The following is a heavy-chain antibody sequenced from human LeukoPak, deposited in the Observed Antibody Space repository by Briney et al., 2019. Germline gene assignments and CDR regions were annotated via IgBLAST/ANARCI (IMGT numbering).Heavy chain of an antibody. CDR3: ARVGYCSGGSCLNWFDP. CDR1: GYSISSGYY. CDR2: ISHSGST. V-gene: IGHV4-38-2*02. J-gene: IGHJ5*02. D-gene: IGHD2-15*01. Sequence: SETLSLTCTVSGYSISSGYYWGWIRQPPGRGLKWIGSISHSGSTYYNPSLKSRVTISVDTSKNQFSLQLRSVTAADTALYYCARVGYCSGGSCLNWFDPWGRGTLVTVSS.